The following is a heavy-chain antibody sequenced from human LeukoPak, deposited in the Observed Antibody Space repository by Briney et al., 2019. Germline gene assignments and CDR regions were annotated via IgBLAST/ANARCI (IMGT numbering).Heavy chain of an antibody. V-gene: IGHV1-69*05. CDR3: ARGHSGYDNYYWFDP. D-gene: IGHD5-12*01. CDR2: IIPIFGTA. CDR1: GGTFSSYA. J-gene: IGHJ5*02. Sequence: GASVKVSCKASGGTFSSYAISWVRQAPGQGLEWMGRIIPIFGTANYAQKFQGRVTITTDESTSTAYMELSSLRSEDTAVYYCARGHSGYDNYYWFDPWGQGTLVTVSS.